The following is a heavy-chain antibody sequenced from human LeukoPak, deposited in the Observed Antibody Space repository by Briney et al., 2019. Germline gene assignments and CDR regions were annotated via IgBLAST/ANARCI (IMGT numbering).Heavy chain of an antibody. V-gene: IGHV3-7*01. CDR2: INQDGSEK. D-gene: IGHD6-13*01. CDR3: ARESTAGYNSSWYGFRN. CDR1: GFTFSGYW. Sequence: PGGPLRLSCAASGFTFSGYWMSWVRQAPGKGLEGVANINQDGSEKYYVDSVKGRFTISRDNAKNSLFLQMGSLRVEDTAVYYCARESTAGYNSSWYGFRNWGQGTLVSVSS. J-gene: IGHJ1*01.